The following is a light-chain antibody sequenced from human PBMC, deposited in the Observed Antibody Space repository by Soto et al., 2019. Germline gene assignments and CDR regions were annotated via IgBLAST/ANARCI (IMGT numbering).Light chain of an antibody. CDR3: QSYDSRLSGWV. CDR2: GNS. CDR1: SSNIGAGYD. Sequence: QSVLTQPPSVSGAPGQSVTISCTGSSSNIGAGYDVHWYQQLPGTAPKLLIYGNSNRPSGVPDRFSGSKSGTSASLAITGLEAEDEADYYCQSYDSRLSGWVFGGGTQLHVL. V-gene: IGLV1-40*01. J-gene: IGLJ3*02.